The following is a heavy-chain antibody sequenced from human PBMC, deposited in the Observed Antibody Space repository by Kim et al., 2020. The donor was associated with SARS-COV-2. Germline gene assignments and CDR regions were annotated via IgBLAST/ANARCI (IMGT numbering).Heavy chain of an antibody. CDR3: AKDSGSYYQLLGGVLDY. CDR1: GFTFDDYA. J-gene: IGHJ4*02. CDR2: ISWNSGSI. Sequence: GGSLRLSCAASGFTFDDYAMHWVRQAPGKGLEWVSGISWNSGSIGYADSVKGRFTISRDNAKNSLYLQMNSLRAEDTALYYCAKDSGSYYQLLGGVLDYWGQGTLVTVSS. V-gene: IGHV3-9*01. D-gene: IGHD1-26*01.